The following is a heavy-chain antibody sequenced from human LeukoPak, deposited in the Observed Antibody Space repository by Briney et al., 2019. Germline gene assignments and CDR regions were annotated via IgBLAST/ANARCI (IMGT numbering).Heavy chain of an antibody. J-gene: IGHJ4*02. CDR3: ARGGDGYNWEYYFDY. D-gene: IGHD5-24*01. Sequence: SVKVSCKASGGTFSSYAISWVRQAPGQGLEWMGGIIPIFGTANYAQKFQGRVTITADESTSTAYMELSSLRSEDTAVYYCARGGDGYNWEYYFDYWGQGTLVTVSS. V-gene: IGHV1-69*13. CDR1: GGTFSSYA. CDR2: IIPIFGTA.